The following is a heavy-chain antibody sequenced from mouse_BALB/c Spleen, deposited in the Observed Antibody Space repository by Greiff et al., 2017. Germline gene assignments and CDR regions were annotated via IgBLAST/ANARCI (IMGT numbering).Heavy chain of an antibody. J-gene: IGHJ3*01. Sequence: GQLHQSGAELVRPGTSVKVSCKASGYAFTNYLIEWVKQRPGQGLEWIGVINPGSGGTNYNEKFKGKATLTADKSSSTAYMQLSSLTSDDSAVYFCARLRELIFAYWGQGTLVTVSA. CDR3: ARLRELIFAY. CDR1: GYAFTNYL. CDR2: INPGSGGT. V-gene: IGHV1-54*01.